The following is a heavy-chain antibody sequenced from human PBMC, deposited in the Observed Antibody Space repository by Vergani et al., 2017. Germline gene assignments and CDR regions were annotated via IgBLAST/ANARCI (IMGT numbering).Heavy chain of an antibody. V-gene: IGHV4-39*01. CDR2: IYYSGST. J-gene: IGHJ5*02. D-gene: IGHD1-7*01. Sequence: QLQLQESGPGLVKPSETLSLTCTVSGGSISSSSYYWGWIRQPPGKGLEWIGSIYYSGSTYYNPSLKSRVTISVDTSKNQFSLKLSSVTAADTAVYYCARHFWNYLGGDVWFDPWGQGTLVTVSS. CDR3: ARHFWNYLGGDVWFDP. CDR1: GGSISSSSYY.